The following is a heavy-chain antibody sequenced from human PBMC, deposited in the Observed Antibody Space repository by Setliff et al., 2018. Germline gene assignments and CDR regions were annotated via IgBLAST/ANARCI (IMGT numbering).Heavy chain of an antibody. D-gene: IGHD6-19*01. CDR1: GGSFNNYP. CDR3: ARRKMDVVAVAGKYCVMDF. CDR2: IIPRFRTG. J-gene: IGHJ6*02. V-gene: IGHV1-69*13. Sequence: SVKVSCKASGGSFNNYPNSWVRQAPGQGLEWMGRIIPRFRTGKYAQKFQGRETITADESTSTASMELSSLRLEDTAVYYCARRKMDVVAVAGKYCVMDFLSQGTTVTVSS.